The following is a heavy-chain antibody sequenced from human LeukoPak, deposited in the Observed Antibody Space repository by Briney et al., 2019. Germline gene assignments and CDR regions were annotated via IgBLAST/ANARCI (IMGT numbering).Heavy chain of an antibody. CDR3: ARDFYRDAIGWFDP. D-gene: IGHD2-2*02. CDR1: GFTFSNAW. J-gene: IGHJ5*02. Sequence: NSGGSLRLSCAASGFTFSNAWMSWVRQAPGKGLEWVGRIKSKTDGGTTDYAAPVKGRFTISRDDSKNTLYLQMNSLRAEDTAVYYCARDFYRDAIGWFDPWGQGTLVTVSS. CDR2: IKSKTDGGTT. V-gene: IGHV3-15*01.